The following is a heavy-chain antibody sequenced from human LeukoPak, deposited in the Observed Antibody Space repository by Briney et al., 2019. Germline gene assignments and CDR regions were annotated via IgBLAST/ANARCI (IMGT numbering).Heavy chain of an antibody. CDR3: ARDGSVDTIISWFDP. CDR2: IWYDGSNK. V-gene: IGHV3-33*01. Sequence: GGSLRLSCAASGFTFSSYGMHWVRQAPGKGLEWVAVIWYDGSNKYYADSVKGRFTISRDNSKNTLYLQMNSLRSEDTAVYYCARDGSVDTIISWFDPWGQGTLVTVSS. CDR1: GFTFSSYG. J-gene: IGHJ5*02. D-gene: IGHD5-12*01.